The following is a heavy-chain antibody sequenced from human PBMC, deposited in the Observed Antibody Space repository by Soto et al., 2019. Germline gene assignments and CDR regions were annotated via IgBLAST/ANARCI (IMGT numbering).Heavy chain of an antibody. J-gene: IGHJ4*02. CDR2: ISWNSGNI. CDR3: VRSKGGYSYGTPFDY. CDR1: GYTFDDYA. Sequence: EVQLEESGGALVQPGRSLRLSCAASGYTFDDYAMHWVRQVLGKGLEWVSSISWNSGNIGYADSVKGRFTTSRDNAKNSLYLQMNSLRPEDTALYYCVRSKGGYSYGTPFDYWGQETLVTVSS. D-gene: IGHD5-18*01. V-gene: IGHV3-9*01.